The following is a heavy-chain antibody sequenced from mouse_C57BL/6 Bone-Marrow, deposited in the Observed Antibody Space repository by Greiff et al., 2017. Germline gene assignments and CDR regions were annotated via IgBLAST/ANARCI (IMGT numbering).Heavy chain of an antibody. CDR2: IDPNSGGT. Sequence: QVQLQQSGAELVKPGASVKVSCKASGYTFTSYWMHWVKQRPGQGLEWIGRIDPNSGGTKSNEKFKGKATLTVAKPSSTAYMQLSSLTSEDSAVYYCARIRDYDYTWFADWGQGTLVTVSA. CDR1: GYTFTSYW. D-gene: IGHD2-4*01. CDR3: ARIRDYDYTWFAD. J-gene: IGHJ3*01. V-gene: IGHV1-72*01.